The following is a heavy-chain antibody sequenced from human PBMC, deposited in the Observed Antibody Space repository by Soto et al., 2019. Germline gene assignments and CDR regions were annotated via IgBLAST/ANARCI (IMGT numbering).Heavy chain of an antibody. Sequence: ETLSLTCTVSGGSSSRSSYYWGWIRQPPGKGLEWIGSIYYSGSTYYNPSLKSRVTISVDTSKNQFSLKLSSVTAADTAVYYCARQPYDFWSGYYTLVGYYFDYWGQGTLVTVSS. CDR1: GGSSSRSSYY. J-gene: IGHJ4*02. CDR2: IYYSGST. CDR3: ARQPYDFWSGYYTLVGYYFDY. V-gene: IGHV4-39*01. D-gene: IGHD3-3*01.